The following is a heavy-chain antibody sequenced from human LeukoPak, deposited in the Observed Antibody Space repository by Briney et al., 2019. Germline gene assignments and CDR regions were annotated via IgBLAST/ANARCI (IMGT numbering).Heavy chain of an antibody. Sequence: PGGSLRLSCAASGFTFRSYGMSWVRQAPGMGLEWVSAIGSGGTTQYADSVRGRFTISRDNSKNTLHLQMDSLRAEDTAVYYCAKAGPYYFDYWGQGTLVTVSS. J-gene: IGHJ4*02. CDR2: IGSGGTT. D-gene: IGHD2-21*01. CDR1: GFTFRSYG. V-gene: IGHV3-23*01. CDR3: AKAGPYYFDY.